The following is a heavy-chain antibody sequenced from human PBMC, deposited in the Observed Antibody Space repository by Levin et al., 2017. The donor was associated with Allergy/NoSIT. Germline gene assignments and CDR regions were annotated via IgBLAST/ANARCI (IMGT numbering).Heavy chain of an antibody. Sequence: GESLKISCAASGFTFSSYAMHWVRQAPGKGLEWVAVISYDGSNKYYADSVKGRFTISRDNSKNTLYLQMNSLRAEDTAVYYCARDLRSYGDYADNLAGDWGQGTLVTVSS. J-gene: IGHJ4*02. CDR2: ISYDGSNK. D-gene: IGHD4-17*01. CDR1: GFTFSSYA. V-gene: IGHV3-30*04. CDR3: ARDLRSYGDYADNLAGD.